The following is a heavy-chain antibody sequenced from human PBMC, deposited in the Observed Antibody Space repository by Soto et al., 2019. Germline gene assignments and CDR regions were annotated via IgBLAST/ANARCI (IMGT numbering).Heavy chain of an antibody. V-gene: IGHV4-39*01. J-gene: IGHJ4*02. CDR1: GGSISSSSYY. CDR2: INYSGST. CDR3: ARQPQDYDLWRGETDY. Sequence: QLQLQESGPGLLKPSETLSLTCTVSGGSISSSSYYWGWIRQPPGKELDGIGSINYSGSTYYNPSLKSRVTISVDTSKNQFSLKLSSVTAADTAVYYCARQPQDYDLWRGETDYWGQGTLVTVSS. D-gene: IGHD3-3*01.